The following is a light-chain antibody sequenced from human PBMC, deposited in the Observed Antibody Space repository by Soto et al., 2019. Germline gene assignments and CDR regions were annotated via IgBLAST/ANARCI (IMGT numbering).Light chain of an antibody. CDR2: GAS. Sequence: EIVMTQSPVTLSVSPGERATLSCRASQSVGSSLAWYQQKPGQAPRLLIYGASARAAGTPARFSGSGSGTEFTLTISGLQSEDFAFYSCQQYYNRPPTFGQGTKLEIK. J-gene: IGKJ2*01. CDR3: QQYYNRPPT. V-gene: IGKV3-15*01. CDR1: QSVGSS.